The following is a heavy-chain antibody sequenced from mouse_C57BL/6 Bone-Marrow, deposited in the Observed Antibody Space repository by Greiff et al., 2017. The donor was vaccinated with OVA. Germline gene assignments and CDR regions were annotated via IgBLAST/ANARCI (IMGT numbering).Heavy chain of an antibody. CDR1: GYTFTSYG. CDR3: ARAHYGNYGGFAY. Sequence: VQLQESGAELARPGASVKLSCKASGYTFTSYGISWVKQRTGQGLEWIGEIYPRSGNTYYNEKFKGKATLTADKSSSTAYMELRSLTSEDSAVYYCARAHYGNYGGFAYWGQGTLVTVSA. CDR2: IYPRSGNT. J-gene: IGHJ3*01. D-gene: IGHD2-1*01. V-gene: IGHV1-81*01.